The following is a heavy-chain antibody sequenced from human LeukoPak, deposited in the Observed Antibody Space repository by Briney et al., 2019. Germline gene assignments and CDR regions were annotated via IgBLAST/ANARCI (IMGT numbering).Heavy chain of an antibody. CDR3: ASEYSYGLRVFDI. D-gene: IGHD5-18*01. V-gene: IGHV1-46*01. CDR1: GYTFTSYY. Sequence: ASVKVSWKASGYTFTSYYMHWVRQAPGQGLEWMGIINPSGGSTSYAQKFQGRVTMTRDTSTSTVYMGLSRLRSEDTAVYYCASEYSYGLRVFDIWGQGTMVTVSS. CDR2: INPSGGST. J-gene: IGHJ3*02.